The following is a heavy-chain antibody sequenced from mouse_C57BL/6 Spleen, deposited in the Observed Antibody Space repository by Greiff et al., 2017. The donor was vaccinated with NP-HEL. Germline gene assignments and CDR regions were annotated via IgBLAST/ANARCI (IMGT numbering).Heavy chain of an antibody. CDR3: ARRTTVVATGNYFDY. CDR1: GYTFTSYW. Sequence: VQLQQPGAELVKPGASVKLSCKASGYTFTSYWMQWVKQRPGQGLEWIGEIDPSDSYTNYNQKFKGKATLTVDTSSSTAYMQLSSLTSEDSAVYYCARRTTVVATGNYFDYWGQGTTLTVSS. D-gene: IGHD1-1*01. J-gene: IGHJ2*01. CDR2: IDPSDSYT. V-gene: IGHV1-50*01.